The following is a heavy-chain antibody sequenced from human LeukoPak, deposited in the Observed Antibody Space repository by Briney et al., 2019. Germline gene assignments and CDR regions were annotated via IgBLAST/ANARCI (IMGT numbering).Heavy chain of an antibody. Sequence: GSLRLSCAASGFTFSDYYMSWIRQPPGKGLEWIGEINHSGSTNYNPSLKSRVTISVDTSKNQFSLKLSSVTAADTAVYYCAVKRRYWGQGTLVTVSS. V-gene: IGHV4-34*08. J-gene: IGHJ4*02. CDR2: INHSGST. CDR3: AVKRRY. CDR1: GFTFSDYY.